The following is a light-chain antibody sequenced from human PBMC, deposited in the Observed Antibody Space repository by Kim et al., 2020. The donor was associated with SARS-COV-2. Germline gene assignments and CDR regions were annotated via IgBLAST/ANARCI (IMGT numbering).Light chain of an antibody. CDR1: QSILSSSNNKNY. V-gene: IGKV4-1*01. CDR2: WAS. J-gene: IGKJ4*01. Sequence: RATINCKSSQSILSSSNNKNYLVWYQQKPGQPPKLLISWASTRESGVPERFSGSGSGTDFTLTISSLQADDVAVYYCQQCYSRPLTFGGGTKVEI. CDR3: QQCYSRPLT.